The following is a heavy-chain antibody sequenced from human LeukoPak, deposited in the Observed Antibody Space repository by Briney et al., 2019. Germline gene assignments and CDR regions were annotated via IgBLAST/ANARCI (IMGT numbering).Heavy chain of an antibody. CDR1: GGSISSYY. CDR3: ARVWPDIVVVPAAVNWFDP. J-gene: IGHJ5*02. V-gene: IGHV4-59*01. CDR2: IYYSGST. Sequence: SETPSLTCTVSGGSISSYYWSWIRQPPGKGLEWIGYIYYSGSTNYNPSLKSRVTISVDTSKNQFSLKLSSVTAADTAVYYCARVWPDIVVVPAAVNWFDPWGQGTLVTVSS. D-gene: IGHD2-2*01.